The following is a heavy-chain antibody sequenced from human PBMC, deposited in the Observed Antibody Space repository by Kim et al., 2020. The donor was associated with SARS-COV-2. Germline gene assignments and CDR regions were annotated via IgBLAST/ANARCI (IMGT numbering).Heavy chain of an antibody. D-gene: IGHD6-19*01. V-gene: IGHV4-30-2*04. J-gene: IGHJ5*02. Sequence: SRKSRVTISVDTSKNQFSLKLSSVTAADTAVYYCARGDSREWLENNWFDPWGQGTLVTVSS. CDR3: ARGDSREWLENNWFDP.